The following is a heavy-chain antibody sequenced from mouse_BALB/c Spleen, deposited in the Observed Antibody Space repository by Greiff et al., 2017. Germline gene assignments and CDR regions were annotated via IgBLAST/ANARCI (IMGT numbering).Heavy chain of an antibody. V-gene: IGHV5-12-2*01. CDR1: GFTFSSYT. CDR3: ARPYYRYDGVGAMDY. J-gene: IGHJ4*01. D-gene: IGHD2-14*01. Sequence: EVKLVESGGGLVQPGGSLKLSCAASGFTFSSYTMSWVRQTPEKRLEWVAYISNGGGSTYYPDTVKGRFTISRDNAKNTLYLQMSSLKSEDTAMYYCARPYYRYDGVGAMDYWGQGTSVTVSS. CDR2: ISNGGGST.